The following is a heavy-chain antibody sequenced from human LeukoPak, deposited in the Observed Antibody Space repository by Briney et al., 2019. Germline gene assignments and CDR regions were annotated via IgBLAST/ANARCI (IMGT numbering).Heavy chain of an antibody. CDR3: AKDPYYYDSSDYLRDVRGYFDL. CDR1: GFTFSSYG. CDR2: LWFDGSNT. J-gene: IGHJ2*01. D-gene: IGHD3-22*01. V-gene: IGHV3-33*06. Sequence: GGSLRLSSAASGFTFSSYGMHWLRQAPGKGLKGLAVLWFDGSNTYYADSVKGRFTISRDNSKNTLYLQMNRLRAEDTAVYYCAKDPYYYDSSDYLRDVRGYFDLWGRGTLVTVSS.